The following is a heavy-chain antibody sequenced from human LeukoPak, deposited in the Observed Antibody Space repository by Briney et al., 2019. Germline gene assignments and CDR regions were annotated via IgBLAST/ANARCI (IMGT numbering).Heavy chain of an antibody. CDR3: ARDQESWDSSGWYYWFDP. V-gene: IGHV4-34*01. Sequence: SETLSLTCAVYGGSFSGYYWSWIRQPPGKGLEWIGEISHSGSTNYNPSLKSRVTISVDTSKNQFSLKLSSVTAADTAVYYCARDQESWDSSGWYYWFDPWGQGTLVTVSS. D-gene: IGHD6-19*01. CDR1: GGSFSGYY. CDR2: ISHSGST. J-gene: IGHJ5*02.